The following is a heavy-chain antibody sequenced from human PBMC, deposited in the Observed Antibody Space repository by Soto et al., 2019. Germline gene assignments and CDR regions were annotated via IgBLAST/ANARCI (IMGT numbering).Heavy chain of an antibody. D-gene: IGHD4-17*01. V-gene: IGHV1-69*04. CDR1: GGTFSSYT. J-gene: IGHJ6*02. CDR2: IIPILGIA. CDR3: AKDRSQIYDYGDYYGYYYYGMDV. Sequence: SVKVSCKASGGTFSSYTISWVRQAPGQGLEWMGRIIPILGIANYAQKFQGRVTITADKSTSTAYMELSSLRSEDTAVYYCAKDRSQIYDYGDYYGYYYYGMDVWGQGTTVTVSS.